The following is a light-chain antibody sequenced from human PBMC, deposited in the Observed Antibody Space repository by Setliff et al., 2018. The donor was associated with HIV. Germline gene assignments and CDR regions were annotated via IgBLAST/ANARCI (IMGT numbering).Light chain of an antibody. CDR2: EVF. CDR1: SSDVGNYNL. J-gene: IGLJ1*01. CDR3: CSYAGDSTYV. V-gene: IGLV2-23*02. Sequence: QSVLAQPASVSGSPGQSITISCTGTSSDVGNYNLVSWYQQHPGKAPKLMIYEVFKRPSGISNRFSGPKSGNTASLTISGLQAEDEADYYCCSYAGDSTYVFGTGTKVTVL.